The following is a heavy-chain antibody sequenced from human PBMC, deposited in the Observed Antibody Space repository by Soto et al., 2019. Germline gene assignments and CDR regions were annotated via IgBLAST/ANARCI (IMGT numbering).Heavy chain of an antibody. CDR2: IYYSGTT. Sequence: PSETLSLTCTVSGGSISSSRYYWGWIRQPPGKELEWIGNIYYSGTTYYNPSLRSRVTISVDTSKNQFSLKLTSVTAADTAVYYCARRLSVTGTPQYYFVYWGQGTLVNVSS. D-gene: IGHD6-19*01. V-gene: IGHV4-39*01. J-gene: IGHJ4*02. CDR1: GGSISSSRYY. CDR3: ARRLSVTGTPQYYFVY.